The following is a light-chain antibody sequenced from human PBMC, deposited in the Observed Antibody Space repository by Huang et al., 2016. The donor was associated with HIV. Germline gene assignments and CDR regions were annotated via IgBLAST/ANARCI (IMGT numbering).Light chain of an antibody. J-gene: IGKJ4*01. CDR1: QSLLHRNGNNY. CDR3: MQALQTPLT. Sequence: DIVMTQSPLSLPVTPGESASISCRSSQSLLHRNGNNYLDWYLQKPGQSPQLLIYVASSRASGVPDRFNGSGSGTDFTLKISRVEAEDVGVYYCMQALQTPLTFGGGTKVEIK. CDR2: VAS. V-gene: IGKV2-28*01.